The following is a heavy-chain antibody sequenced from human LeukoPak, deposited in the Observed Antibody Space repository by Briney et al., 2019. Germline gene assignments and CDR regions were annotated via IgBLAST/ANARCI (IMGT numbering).Heavy chain of an antibody. CDR2: IGISSGNT. CDR3: ARDHRYAFDN. CDR1: GFNFIDYS. Sequence: GGSLRLSCAASGFNFIDYSMSWVRQAPGKGLEWISYIGISSGNTKYADSVKGRFTISRDKARNSLYLQMNSLRVEDTAVYYCARDHRYAFDNWGHGTLVTVSS. D-gene: IGHD5-12*01. J-gene: IGHJ4*01. V-gene: IGHV3-11*06.